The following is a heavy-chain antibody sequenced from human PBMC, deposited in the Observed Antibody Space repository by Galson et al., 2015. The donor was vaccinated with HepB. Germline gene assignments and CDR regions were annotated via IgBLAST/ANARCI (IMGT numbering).Heavy chain of an antibody. CDR1: GYTFSTYS. CDR2: ISAYNRKT. D-gene: IGHD2-15*01. J-gene: IGHJ5*02. Sequence: SVKVSCKVSGYTFSTYSVTWVRQAPGQGLEWMGWISAYNRKTNYAQKFQGRVSMTTDTSTSTVYMERRRLRSDDTAIYYCAGGALVVGVAATLNNWFDPWGQGTLVTVSS. V-gene: IGHV1-18*01. CDR3: AGGALVVGVAATLNNWFDP.